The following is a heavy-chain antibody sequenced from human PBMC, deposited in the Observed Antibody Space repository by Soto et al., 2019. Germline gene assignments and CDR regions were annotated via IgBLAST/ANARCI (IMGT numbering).Heavy chain of an antibody. CDR1: GGSFSGYY. CDR2: INHSGST. J-gene: IGHJ6*02. V-gene: IGHV4-34*01. CDR3: ARAPTYCYYGMDV. Sequence: QVQLQQWGAGLLKPSETLSLTCAVYGGSFSGYYWSWIRQPPGKGLEWIGEINHSGSTNYNPSLKRRVTISVDTSKNQFSLTLSSVTAADTAVYYCARAPTYCYYGMDVWGQGTTVTVSS.